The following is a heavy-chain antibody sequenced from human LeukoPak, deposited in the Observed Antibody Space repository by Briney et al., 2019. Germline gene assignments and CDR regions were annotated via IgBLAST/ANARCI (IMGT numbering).Heavy chain of an antibody. CDR1: GGSISSTTHF. J-gene: IGHJ4*02. D-gene: IGHD5-18*01. V-gene: IGHV4-61*02. CDR3: ARYTGGGYGRYYFDY. Sequence: KPSETLSLSCTVSGGSISSTTHFWRWVRQPAGKGLEWIGRRNTGGSANYNPSLRSRVTISVDTSKNQFSLKLDSVTAADTAVYYCARYTGGGYGRYYFDYWGQGTLVTVSS. CDR2: RNTGGSA.